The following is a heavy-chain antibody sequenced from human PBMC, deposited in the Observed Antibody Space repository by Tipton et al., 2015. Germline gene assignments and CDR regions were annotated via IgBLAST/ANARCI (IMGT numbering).Heavy chain of an antibody. CDR1: GGSFSSYY. V-gene: IGHV4-59*07. CDR3: AGGAYTYNWFDP. J-gene: IGHJ5*02. CDR2: IYSSGNT. Sequence: TLSLTCTVSGGSFSSYYWSWIRQPPGKGLEWIGFIYSSGNTKYNPSLKSRVTMSVDTSKNQFSLRLTSVNTADTAIYYCAGGAYTYNWFDPWGQGTLVTVSS. D-gene: IGHD2-2*02.